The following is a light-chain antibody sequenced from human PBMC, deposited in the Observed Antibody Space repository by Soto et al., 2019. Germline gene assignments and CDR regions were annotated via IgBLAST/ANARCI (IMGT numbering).Light chain of an antibody. CDR1: QTISSF. CDR3: QQSYNAPYT. V-gene: IGKV1-39*01. Sequence: DIQMTQSPSSLSASVGDKVTITCRASQTISSFLNWYQQKPGKAPNLLIYAASTLQGGVSSRFSGSGSGTDFTLTISSLHPEDFATYYFQQSYNAPYTFGQGTKLEIK. J-gene: IGKJ2*01. CDR2: AAS.